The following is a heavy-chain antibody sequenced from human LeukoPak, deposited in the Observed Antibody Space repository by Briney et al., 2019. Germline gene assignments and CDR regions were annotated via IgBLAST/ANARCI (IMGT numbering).Heavy chain of an antibody. V-gene: IGHV1-24*01. CDR2: FNPEDAET. CDR3: ATPVPHDTSGYYYRFDY. J-gene: IGHJ4*02. CDR1: GHTLSDLS. D-gene: IGHD3-22*01. Sequence: ASVKVSCKVSGHTLSDLSMHWVRQAPGKGLEWMGGFNPEDAETIYAQKFQGRVTMTEDTSTDTVYMELNSLISDDTAVYYCATPVPHDTSGYYYRFDYWGQGTLVTVSS.